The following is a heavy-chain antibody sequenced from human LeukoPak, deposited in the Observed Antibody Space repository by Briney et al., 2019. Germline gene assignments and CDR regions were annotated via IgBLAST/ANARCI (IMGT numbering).Heavy chain of an antibody. D-gene: IGHD4-17*01. CDR3: ARGFRSVTTWGYFDF. Sequence: PGRTLRLSCAASGFTVSTNYMTWVRKAPGKGLEWVSLIYSGGDTYYADSVKGRFTISRDNSRNTLSLQMNSLRVDDTAVYYCARGFRSVTTWGYFDFWGQGAIVTVSS. V-gene: IGHV3-66*01. CDR2: IYSGGDT. J-gene: IGHJ4*02. CDR1: GFTVSTNY.